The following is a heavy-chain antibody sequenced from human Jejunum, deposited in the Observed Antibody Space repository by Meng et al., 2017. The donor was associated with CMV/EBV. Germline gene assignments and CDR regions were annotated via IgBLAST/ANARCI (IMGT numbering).Heavy chain of an antibody. CDR1: GFSLSTYW. CDR2: IKWDGIFT. Sequence: GFSLSTYWMHWVRQAPGEGLVWASHIKWDGIFTTYTDSVKGRFTISRDIAKNAFYLQMNSLRVEDTAVYFCARAGSSRGGSKGLDYWGQGTRVTVSS. J-gene: IGHJ4*02. CDR3: ARAGSSRGGSKGLDY. D-gene: IGHD3-10*01. V-gene: IGHV3-74*03.